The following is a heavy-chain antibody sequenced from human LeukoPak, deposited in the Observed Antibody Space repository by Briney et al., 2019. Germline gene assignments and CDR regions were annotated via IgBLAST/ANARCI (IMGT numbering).Heavy chain of an antibody. D-gene: IGHD3-10*01. CDR2: IYYSGST. CDR1: GGSISSGGYY. CDR3: ASAPGREYYYYMDI. Sequence: SETLSLTCTVSGGSISSGGYYWSWIRQHPGKGLEWIGYIYYSGSTYYNPSLKSRVTISVDTSKNQFSLKLSSVTAADTAVYYCASAPGREYYYYMDIWGKGTTVTVSS. V-gene: IGHV4-31*03. J-gene: IGHJ6*03.